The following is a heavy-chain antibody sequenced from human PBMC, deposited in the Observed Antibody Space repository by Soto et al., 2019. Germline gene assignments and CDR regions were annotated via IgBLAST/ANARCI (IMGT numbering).Heavy chain of an antibody. V-gene: IGHV3-9*01. J-gene: IGHJ6*03. CDR3: AKDERNYYYMDV. CDR1: GFTFDDYA. Sequence: GGSLRLSCAASGFTFDDYAMHWVRQAPGKGLEWVSGISWNSGSIGYADSVKGRFTISRDNAKNSLYLQMNSLRAEDTALYYCAKDERNYYYMDVWGKGTTVTVSS. CDR2: ISWNSGSI.